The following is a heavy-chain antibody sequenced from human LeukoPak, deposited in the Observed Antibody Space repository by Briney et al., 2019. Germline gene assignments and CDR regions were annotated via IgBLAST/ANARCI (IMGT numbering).Heavy chain of an antibody. CDR1: GFTFSSYW. D-gene: IGHD6-19*01. Sequence: GGSLRLSCAASGFTFSSYWMSWVRQAPGKGLEWVANIKQDGSEKYYVDSVKGRFTISRDNAKNSLYLQMNSLRAEGTAVYYCARDRIAVAGIYYYYGMDVWGQGTTVTVSS. CDR2: IKQDGSEK. J-gene: IGHJ6*02. V-gene: IGHV3-7*01. CDR3: ARDRIAVAGIYYYYGMDV.